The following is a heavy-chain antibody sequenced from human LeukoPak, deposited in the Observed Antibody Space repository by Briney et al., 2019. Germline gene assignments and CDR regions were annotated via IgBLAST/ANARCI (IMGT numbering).Heavy chain of an antibody. CDR2: ISGSGGST. D-gene: IGHD6-13*01. J-gene: IGHJ4*02. Sequence: GGSLRLSCAASGFTFSSYAMSWVRQAPGKGLEWVSAISGSGGSTYYADSVKGRFTISRDNSKNTLYLQMNSLRAEGTAVYYCAKDSYSSSSHHDYWGQGTLVTVSS. CDR3: AKDSYSSSSHHDY. V-gene: IGHV3-23*01. CDR1: GFTFSSYA.